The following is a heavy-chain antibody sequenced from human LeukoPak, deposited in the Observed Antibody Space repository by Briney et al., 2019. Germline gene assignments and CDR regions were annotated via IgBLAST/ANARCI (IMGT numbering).Heavy chain of an antibody. D-gene: IGHD5-18*01. J-gene: IGHJ5*02. V-gene: IGHV4-39*07. CDR2: IYYSGST. Sequence: SETLSLTCSVSGGSIISSSYYWGWIRQPPGKGLEWIGSIYYSGSTYYNPSLKSRVTISVDTSKNQFSLKLTSVTAADTAVYYCARVALDTAMPENWFDPWGQGTLVTVSS. CDR3: ARVALDTAMPENWFDP. CDR1: GGSIISSSYY.